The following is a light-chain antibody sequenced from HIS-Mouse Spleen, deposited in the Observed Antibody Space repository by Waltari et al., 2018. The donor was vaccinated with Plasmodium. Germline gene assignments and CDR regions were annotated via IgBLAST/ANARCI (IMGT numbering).Light chain of an antibody. CDR3: YSTDSSGNHRV. Sequence: SYELTQPPSASVSPGQTARTTCSGDALPTKYTYWYQQKSGKAPVLVIYEDSKRPSGIPERFSGSSSGTMATLTISGAQVEDEADYYCYSTDSSGNHRVFGGGTKLTVL. J-gene: IGLJ3*02. CDR2: EDS. CDR1: ALPTKY. V-gene: IGLV3-10*01.